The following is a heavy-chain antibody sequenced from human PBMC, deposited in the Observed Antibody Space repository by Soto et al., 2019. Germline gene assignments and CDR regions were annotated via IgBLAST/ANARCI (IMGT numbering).Heavy chain of an antibody. V-gene: IGHV1-46*03. CDR3: ARDSGPTPEIGAFDI. CDR2: INPSGGST. Sequence: QVQLVQSGAEVKKPGASVKVSCKASGYTFTSYYMHWVRQAPGQGLEWMGIINPSGGSTSYAQKFQGRVTMTRDTYTSTVYMELSSLRSEDTAVYYCARDSGPTPEIGAFDIWGQGTMVTVSS. J-gene: IGHJ3*02. CDR1: GYTFTSYY.